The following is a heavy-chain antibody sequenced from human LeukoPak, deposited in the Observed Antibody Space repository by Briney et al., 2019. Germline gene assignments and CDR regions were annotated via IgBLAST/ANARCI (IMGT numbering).Heavy chain of an antibody. CDR2: ISGSGGST. Sequence: GGSLRLSCAASGFTFSSYAMSWVRQAPGKGLEWVSGISGSGGSTYYADSVKGRFTISRDNSKNTLYLQMSSLRAEDTAVYYCAKEGSYYDFWSVYDAFDIWGQGTMVTVSS. CDR3: AKEGSYYDFWSVYDAFDI. V-gene: IGHV3-23*01. CDR1: GFTFSSYA. J-gene: IGHJ3*02. D-gene: IGHD3-3*01.